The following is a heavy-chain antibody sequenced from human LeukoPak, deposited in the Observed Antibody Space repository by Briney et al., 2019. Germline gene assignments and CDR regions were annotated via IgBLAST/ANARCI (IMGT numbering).Heavy chain of an antibody. D-gene: IGHD2-15*01. CDR2: INPNSGGT. CDR3: ARVRYCSGGSCQGNLQY. Sequence: ASVKVSCKASGYTFTDYFMHWVRQAPGQGLEWMGWINPNSGGTNFAQNFQGRVTITTDTSINTAYMELSRLTSDDTAVYYCARVRYCSGGSCQGNLQYWGQGTLVPVSS. J-gene: IGHJ1*01. CDR1: GYTFTDYF. V-gene: IGHV1-2*02.